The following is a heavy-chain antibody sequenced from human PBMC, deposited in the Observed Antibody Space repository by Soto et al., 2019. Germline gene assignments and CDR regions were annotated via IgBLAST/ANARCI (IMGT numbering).Heavy chain of an antibody. CDR3: AKVGRIAAAGTWFDP. CDR1: AGSISGSF. CDR2: IYYSGST. Sequence: SETLSLTCAVSAGSISGSFWSWIRQSPGRELELIGYIYYSGSTYYNPSLKSRITISIDTSRNQFSLKMSSVTDADTAVYYCAKVGRIAAAGTWFDPCGQGTPVTVSS. J-gene: IGHJ5*02. V-gene: IGHV4-59*01. D-gene: IGHD6-13*01.